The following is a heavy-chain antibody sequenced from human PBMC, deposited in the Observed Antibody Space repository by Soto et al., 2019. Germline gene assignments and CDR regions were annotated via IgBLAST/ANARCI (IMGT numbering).Heavy chain of an antibody. CDR1: GFTFSSYS. CDR3: AKSRGDSWTKYFFDF. CDR2: ISGSGQTT. V-gene: IGHV3-23*01. J-gene: IGHJ4*02. D-gene: IGHD2-8*01. Sequence: EVQLLESGGGSVQPGGSLMLSCAASGFTFSSYSLSWLRQAPGKGLEWVSGISGSGQTTHYKDSVNGGFTTSRDNFRNTLYLQVNSLRAEDTAIYFCAKSRGDSWTKYFFDFWGQGAMVTVSS.